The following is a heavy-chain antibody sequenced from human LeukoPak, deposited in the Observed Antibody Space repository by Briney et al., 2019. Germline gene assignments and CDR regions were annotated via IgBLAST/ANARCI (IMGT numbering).Heavy chain of an antibody. CDR1: GGSISSSSYY. CDR2: IYYSGST. D-gene: IGHD6-13*01. Sequence: SETLSLTCTVSGGSISSSSYYWGWIRQPPGKGLEWIGSIYYSGSTYYNPSLKSRVTISVDTSKNQFSLKLSSVTAADTAVYYCARGGSWGFLLPFDYWGQGTLVTVSS. J-gene: IGHJ4*02. V-gene: IGHV4-39*01. CDR3: ARGGSWGFLLPFDY.